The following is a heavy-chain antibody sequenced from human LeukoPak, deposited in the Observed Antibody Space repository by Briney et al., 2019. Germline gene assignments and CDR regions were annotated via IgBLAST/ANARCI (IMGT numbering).Heavy chain of an antibody. CDR3: TRRVAASNPFDY. CDR1: GFTFSDSA. Sequence: GGSLRLSCAASGFTFSDSAMHWVRQASGKGLEWVGRIRSKTNNYETAYGESVKGRVTISRDDSRNTAYLQMNSLKIEDTAVYYCTRRVAASNPFDYWGQGTLVTVSS. J-gene: IGHJ4*02. D-gene: IGHD6-19*01. V-gene: IGHV3-73*01. CDR2: IRSKTNNYET.